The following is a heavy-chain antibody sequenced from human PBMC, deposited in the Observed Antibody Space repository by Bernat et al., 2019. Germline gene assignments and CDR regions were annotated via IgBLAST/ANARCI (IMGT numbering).Heavy chain of an antibody. CDR1: GGSFSGYY. J-gene: IGHJ2*01. CDR2: INHSGST. V-gene: IGHV4-34*01. CDR3: ARVVATIGALRYFDL. Sequence: QVQLQQWGAGLLKPSETLSLTCAVYGGSFSGYYWSWIRQPPGKGLEWIGEINHSGSTNYNPSLKSRVTISVDTSKNQFSLKLSSVTAADTAVYYCARVVATIGALRYFDLWGRGTLVTVSS. D-gene: IGHD5-12*01.